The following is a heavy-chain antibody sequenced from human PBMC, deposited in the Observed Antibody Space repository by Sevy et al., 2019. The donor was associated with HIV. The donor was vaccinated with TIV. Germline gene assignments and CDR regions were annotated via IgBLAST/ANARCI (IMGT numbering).Heavy chain of an antibody. D-gene: IGHD2-21*01. V-gene: IGHV4-39*01. CDR3: ARQRWGDYYMDV. CDR2: IYYSGST. J-gene: IGHJ6*03. Sequence: SETLSLTCTVSGGSISSSSYYWGWIRQPPGKGLEWIGSIYYSGSTYYNPSLKSRVTISVDTSKNQFSLKLSSVTAADTAVYYCARQRWGDYYMDVWGKGTTVTVSS. CDR1: GGSISSSSYY.